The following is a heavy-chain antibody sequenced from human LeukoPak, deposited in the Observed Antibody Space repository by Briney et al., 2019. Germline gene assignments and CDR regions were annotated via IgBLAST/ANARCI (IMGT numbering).Heavy chain of an antibody. J-gene: IGHJ4*02. Sequence: PGGSLRLSCAASGFTVSSNYMSWVRQAPGKGLEWVSVIYSGGSTYYADSVKGRFTVSRDNSKNTLYLYMNSLRAEDTAVYYCARVNINNWHSCDYWGQGTLVTVSS. V-gene: IGHV3-53*01. CDR1: GFTVSSNY. D-gene: IGHD1-1*01. CDR3: ARVNINNWHSCDY. CDR2: IYSGGST.